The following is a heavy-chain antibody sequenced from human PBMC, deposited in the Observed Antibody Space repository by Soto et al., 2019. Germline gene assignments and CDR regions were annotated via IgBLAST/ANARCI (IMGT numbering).Heavy chain of an antibody. D-gene: IGHD5-18*01. Sequence: SETLSLTCTVSGGSVSSGSYHWSWIRQPPGKGLEWIGYIYFNGSTNYNPSLKSRLTISVDTSKNQFSLKLTSVTAADTAMYYCARDIRGYSRAFDYWGQGTLVTVSS. CDR3: ARDIRGYSRAFDY. V-gene: IGHV4-61*01. CDR1: GGSVSSGSYH. CDR2: IYFNGST. J-gene: IGHJ4*02.